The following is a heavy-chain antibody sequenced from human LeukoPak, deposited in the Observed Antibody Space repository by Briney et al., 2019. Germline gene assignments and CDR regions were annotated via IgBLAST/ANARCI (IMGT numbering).Heavy chain of an antibody. D-gene: IGHD3-22*01. CDR3: ARTYDSSGSTPGAFDI. CDR1: GYTFTSYG. CDR2: ISAYNGNT. V-gene: IGHV1-18*01. J-gene: IGHJ3*02. Sequence: GASVKVSCKASGYTFTSYGISWVRQAPGQGLEWMGWISAYNGNTNYAQKLQGRVTMTTDTSTSTAYMELRSLRSDDTAVYYCARTYDSSGSTPGAFDIWGQGTMVTVSS.